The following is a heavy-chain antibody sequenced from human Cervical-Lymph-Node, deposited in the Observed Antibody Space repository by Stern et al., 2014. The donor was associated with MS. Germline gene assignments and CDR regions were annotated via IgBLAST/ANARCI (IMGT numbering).Heavy chain of an antibody. D-gene: IGHD2/OR15-2a*01. CDR2: TIPIFGKA. Sequence: VQLVESGAEVKKPGSSVKVSCTASGGSFTNNVVSWVRQAPGQGLEWMGGTIPIFGKALYAKKFQGRVTITADESTRATYMELSSLRSEDTAVYYCARAAYSTSSYNYWGQGTVVTVSA. J-gene: IGHJ4*02. V-gene: IGHV1-69*01. CDR3: ARAAYSTSSYNY. CDR1: GGSFTNNV.